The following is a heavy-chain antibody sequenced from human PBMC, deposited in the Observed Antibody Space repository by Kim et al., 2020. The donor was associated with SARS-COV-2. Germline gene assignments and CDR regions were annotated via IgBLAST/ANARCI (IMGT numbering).Heavy chain of an antibody. CDR3: ARVRLLNPYFDY. V-gene: IGHV3-48*03. J-gene: IGHJ4*02. D-gene: IGHD2-15*01. Sequence: ADYVKGRFTISRDNAKNSLYLQMISLRAQDTAVYYCARVRLLNPYFDYWGRGTLVTVSS.